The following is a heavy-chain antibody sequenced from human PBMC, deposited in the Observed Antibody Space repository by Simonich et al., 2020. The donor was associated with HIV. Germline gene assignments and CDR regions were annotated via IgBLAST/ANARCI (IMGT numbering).Heavy chain of an antibody. D-gene: IGHD3-10*01. J-gene: IGHJ4*02. CDR3: GRTNYGSGIDY. CDR2: YHHGSS. V-gene: IGHV4-38-2*01. CDR1: GYSVSSAYY. Sequence: QVQLQESGPGLVKPSETLSLTCAVSGYSVSSAYYWGWIPQPPGKGLEWIGTYHHGSSHYTPSLKSRLTISVDMSKNQVYLNLSSVTAADTAVYYCGRTNYGSGIDYWGQGTLVTVSS.